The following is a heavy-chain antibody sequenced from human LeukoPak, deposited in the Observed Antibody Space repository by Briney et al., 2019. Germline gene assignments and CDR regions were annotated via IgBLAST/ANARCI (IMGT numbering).Heavy chain of an antibody. Sequence: PSETLSLTCTVSGGSISSYYRSWIRQPPGKGLEWIGYIYYSGSTNYNPSLKSRVTISVDTSKNQFSLKLSSVTAADTGGYYCARVMGYYDFGSGDLSPPKHGIDVWGQGTTVTVSS. CDR2: IYYSGST. J-gene: IGHJ6*02. CDR3: ARVMGYYDFGSGDLSPPKHGIDV. V-gene: IGHV4-59*01. CDR1: GGSISSYY. D-gene: IGHD3-3*01.